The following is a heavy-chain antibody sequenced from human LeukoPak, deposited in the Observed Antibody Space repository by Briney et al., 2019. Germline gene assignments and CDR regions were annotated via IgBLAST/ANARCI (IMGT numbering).Heavy chain of an antibody. D-gene: IGHD1-26*01. CDR3: ARDGYSGSSLFDY. CDR2: IYHSGIT. Sequence: SETLSLTCTVSGGSITSHFWSWLRQPPGKGLEGIGYIYHSGITNYNPSLKSRVTISVDTSKNQFSLKLSSVTAADTAVYYCARDGYSGSSLFDYWGQGTLVTVSS. CDR1: GGSITSHF. V-gene: IGHV4-59*11. J-gene: IGHJ4*02.